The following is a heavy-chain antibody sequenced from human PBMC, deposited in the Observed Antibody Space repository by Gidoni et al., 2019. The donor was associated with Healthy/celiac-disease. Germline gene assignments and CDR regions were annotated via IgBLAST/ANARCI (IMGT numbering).Heavy chain of an antibody. Sequence: QVQLQESGPGLVKPSGTLSLTCAVSGRSLSSRNWWSWVRQPPGNGLEWIGEIYHSGSTNYNPSLKSRVTISVDKSKNQFSLKLSSVTAADTAVYYCATASTIIPYNWFDPWGQGTLVTVSS. V-gene: IGHV4-4*02. CDR3: ATASTIIPYNWFDP. CDR1: GRSLSSRNW. D-gene: IGHD2-21*01. CDR2: IYHSGST. J-gene: IGHJ5*02.